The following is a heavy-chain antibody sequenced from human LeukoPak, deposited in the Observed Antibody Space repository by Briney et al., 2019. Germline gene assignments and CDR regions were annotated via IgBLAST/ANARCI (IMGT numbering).Heavy chain of an antibody. CDR2: ISYDGSNK. CDR1: GFTFSSYA. D-gene: IGHD6-19*01. V-gene: IGHV3-30*14. J-gene: IGHJ4*02. Sequence: GGSLRLSCAASGFTFSSYAMHWVRQAPGKGLEWVAVISYDGSNKYYADSVKGRFTISRDNSKNTLYLQMNSLRAEDTAVYYCARDRPNSSGWYRGPKGYYFHYWGQGTLVTVSS. CDR3: ARDRPNSSGWYRGPKGYYFHY.